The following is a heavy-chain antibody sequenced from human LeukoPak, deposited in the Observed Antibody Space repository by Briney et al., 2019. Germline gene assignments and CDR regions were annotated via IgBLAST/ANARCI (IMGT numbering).Heavy chain of an antibody. CDR1: GFTFSSYW. V-gene: IGHV3-7*01. CDR3: ARVTFTMIVVRGYYFDY. Sequence: VQPGGSLRLSCAASGFTFSSYWMSWVRQAPGKGLEWVANIKQDGSEKYYEDSVKGRFTISRDNAKNSLYLQMNSLRAEDTAVYYCARVTFTMIVVRGYYFDYWGQGTLVTVSS. CDR2: IKQDGSEK. D-gene: IGHD3-22*01. J-gene: IGHJ4*02.